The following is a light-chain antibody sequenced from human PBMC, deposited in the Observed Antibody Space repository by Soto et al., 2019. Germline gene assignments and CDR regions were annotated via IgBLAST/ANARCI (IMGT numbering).Light chain of an antibody. Sequence: EIVMTQSPATLSVSPGERATLSCRASQSVYTKLAWYQQKPGQAPRLLFYDASTRATGIPARFSGSGSGTEFSLTISSLQTEDFAVYYCQQYSRWPITFGEGTRLEIK. J-gene: IGKJ5*01. V-gene: IGKV3D-15*01. CDR2: DAS. CDR1: QSVYTK. CDR3: QQYSRWPIT.